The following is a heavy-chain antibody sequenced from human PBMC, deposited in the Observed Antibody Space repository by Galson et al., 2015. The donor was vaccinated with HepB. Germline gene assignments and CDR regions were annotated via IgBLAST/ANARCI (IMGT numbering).Heavy chain of an antibody. Sequence: SVKVSCKASGYTFTSYGISWVRQAPGQGLEWMGWISAYNGNTNYALKLQGRVTMTTDTSTSTAYMELRSLRSDDTAVYYCARDAPHSSSWYGADWGQGTLVTVSS. J-gene: IGHJ4*02. D-gene: IGHD6-13*01. CDR3: ARDAPHSSSWYGAD. CDR2: ISAYNGNT. V-gene: IGHV1-18*01. CDR1: GYTFTSYG.